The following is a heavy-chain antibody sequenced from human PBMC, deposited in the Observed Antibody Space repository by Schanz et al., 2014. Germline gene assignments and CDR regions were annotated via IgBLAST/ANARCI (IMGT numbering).Heavy chain of an antibody. CDR2: MYINSGST. J-gene: IGHJ6*02. CDR1: GFTVNTHY. CDR3: AKDDTQVNGMDV. V-gene: IGHV3-66*03. Sequence: EVQLVESGGGLIQPGGSLRLSCAVSGFTVNTHYMSWVRQAPGKGLEWISSMYINSGSTQYADSVKGRFTISRDNSKNTLHLQMNSLRVEDTAVYYCAKDDTQVNGMDVWGQGTTVTVSS.